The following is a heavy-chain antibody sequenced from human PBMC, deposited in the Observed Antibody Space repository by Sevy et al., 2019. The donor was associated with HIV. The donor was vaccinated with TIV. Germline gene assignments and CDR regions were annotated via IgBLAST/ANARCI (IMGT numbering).Heavy chain of an antibody. Sequence: GGSLRLSCAASGITFNNAWMSWVRQAPGKGLEWVGRIKGKIDDGTTDYAAHVKGRFTISKDDSKNTLYLQMNSLKTEDTAVYYCTTEALDGDYGDYYVYGMDVWGQGTTVTVSS. CDR3: TTEALDGDYGDYYVYGMDV. D-gene: IGHD4-17*01. CDR1: GITFNNAW. J-gene: IGHJ6*02. CDR2: IKGKIDDGTT. V-gene: IGHV3-15*01.